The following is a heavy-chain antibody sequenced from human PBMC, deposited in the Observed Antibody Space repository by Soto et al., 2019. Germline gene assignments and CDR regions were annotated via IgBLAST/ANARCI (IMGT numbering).Heavy chain of an antibody. Sequence: PSETLSLTCTVSGGSISSYYWSWIRQPAGKGLEWIGCIYTSGGTNYNPSLKSRVTMSVDTSKNQFSLKLSSVTAADTAVYYCARVRIAARTGAYGMDVWGQGTTVTVSS. CDR1: GGSISSYY. V-gene: IGHV4-4*07. D-gene: IGHD6-6*01. J-gene: IGHJ6*02. CDR3: ARVRIAARTGAYGMDV. CDR2: IYTSGGT.